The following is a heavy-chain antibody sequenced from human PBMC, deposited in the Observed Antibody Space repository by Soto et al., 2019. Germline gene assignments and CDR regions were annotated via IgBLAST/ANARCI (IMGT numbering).Heavy chain of an antibody. CDR1: GGSISSSSYF. V-gene: IGHV4-39*01. Sequence: QWQLQESGPGLVKPSETLSLTCTVSGGSISSSSYFWGWIRQPPGKGLEWIGSVYYSGSTYYNPSLKSRLTISGDTSKNQFSLKLSSVAAADTAVYYCARPTLVVVVIDAFNIWGQGAMVTVSS. CDR2: VYYSGST. CDR3: ARPTLVVVVIDAFNI. D-gene: IGHD3-22*01. J-gene: IGHJ3*02.